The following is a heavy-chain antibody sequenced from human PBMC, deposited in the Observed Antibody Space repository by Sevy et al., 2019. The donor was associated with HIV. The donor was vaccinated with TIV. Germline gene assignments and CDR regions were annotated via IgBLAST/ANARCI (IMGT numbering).Heavy chain of an antibody. D-gene: IGHD3-3*01. CDR3: ARGPEWSTYAFDL. J-gene: IGHJ2*01. Sequence: GGSLRLSCAASGFTFSLYWMTWVRQSPGKGLEWVANIKQDGSEKYYVDSVKGRFTISRDNVKNSLFLQMNSLRVDDTAVYYCARGPEWSTYAFDLWGRGTLVTVSS. CDR2: IKQDGSEK. CDR1: GFTFSLYW. V-gene: IGHV3-7*04.